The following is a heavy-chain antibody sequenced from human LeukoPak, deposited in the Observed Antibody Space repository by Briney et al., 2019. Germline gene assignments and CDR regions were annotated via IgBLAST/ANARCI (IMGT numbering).Heavy chain of an antibody. CDR2: IYPGDSDT. CDR3: ARAKDRATYYYDSSGYPEAFDS. J-gene: IGHJ3*02. V-gene: IGHV5-51*01. Sequence: GESLKISCKGSGYSFTSYWIGWVRQMPGKGLEWMGIIYPGDSDTRYSPSFQGQVTISADKSISTAYLQWSSLKASDTAMYYCARAKDRATYYYDSSGYPEAFDSWGQGTMVTVSS. D-gene: IGHD3-22*01. CDR1: GYSFTSYW.